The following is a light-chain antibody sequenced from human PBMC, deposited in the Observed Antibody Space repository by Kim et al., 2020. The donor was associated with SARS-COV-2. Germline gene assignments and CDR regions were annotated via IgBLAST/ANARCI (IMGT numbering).Light chain of an antibody. CDR1: QSISTW. J-gene: IGKJ2*03. V-gene: IGKV1-5*03. CDR2: KAS. Sequence: DIQMTQSPSTLSASVGDGVTITCRASQSISTWLAWYQQKPGKAPKLLIYKASTLESGVPSRFSGSGSGTEFTLTISSLQPDDFATYYCQQFSSYSYSFGQGTKLEI. CDR3: QQFSSYSYS.